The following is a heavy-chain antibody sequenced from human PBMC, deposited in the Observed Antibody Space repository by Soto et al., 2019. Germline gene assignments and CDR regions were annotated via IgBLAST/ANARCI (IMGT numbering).Heavy chain of an antibody. CDR1: GGSISSSSYY. CDR2: IYYSGST. J-gene: IGHJ4*02. D-gene: IGHD3-3*01. Sequence: QLQLQESGPGLVKPSETLSLTCTVSGGSISSSSYYWGWIRQPPGKGLEWIGSIYYSGSTYYNPSLKRRVTISVDTSKNQFSLKLSSVTAADTAVYYCARRTRGDFWSGYYPSYFDYWGQGTLVTVSS. CDR3: ARRTRGDFWSGYYPSYFDY. V-gene: IGHV4-39*01.